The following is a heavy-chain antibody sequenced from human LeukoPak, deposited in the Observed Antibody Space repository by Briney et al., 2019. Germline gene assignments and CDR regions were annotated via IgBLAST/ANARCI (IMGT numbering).Heavy chain of an antibody. CDR3: ARDHRRDYGDYHFDC. V-gene: IGHV4-4*07. D-gene: IGHD4-17*01. CDR1: GGSISSYY. Sequence: SETLSLTCIVSGGSISSYYWSWIRQPAGKGLEWIGPIYTSGSINYNPSLKGRVTMSVDTSKNQSSLKLTSLTAAATAVYYCARDHRRDYGDYHFDCWGQGTLVTVSS. J-gene: IGHJ4*02. CDR2: IYTSGSI.